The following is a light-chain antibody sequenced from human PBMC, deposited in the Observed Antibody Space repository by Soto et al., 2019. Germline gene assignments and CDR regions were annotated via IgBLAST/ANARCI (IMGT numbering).Light chain of an antibody. J-gene: IGKJ3*01. CDR2: DAS. Sequence: EIVLTQSPATLSLSPGERVTLSCSASQNVSTYLAWYQQKPGQAPRLLIYDASDRATGIPARFSASGSGTDFTLTISSPEPEGSAVYYCQQRTNWVSFGPGTKVDIK. V-gene: IGKV3-11*01. CDR3: QQRTNWVS. CDR1: QNVSTY.